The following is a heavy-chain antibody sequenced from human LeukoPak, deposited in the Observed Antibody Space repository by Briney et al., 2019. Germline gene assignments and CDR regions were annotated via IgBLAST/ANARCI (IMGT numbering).Heavy chain of an antibody. Sequence: PGGSLRLSCAASGFTFSSYTMNWVRQAPGKGLEWVSAISGSGGSTYYADSVKGRFTISRDNSKNTLYLQMNSLRAEDTAVYYCAKDGNYYDFWSGYYTGDRYFDYWGQGTLVTVSS. CDR3: AKDGNYYDFWSGYYTGDRYFDY. V-gene: IGHV3-23*01. D-gene: IGHD3-3*01. J-gene: IGHJ4*02. CDR1: GFTFSSYT. CDR2: ISGSGGST.